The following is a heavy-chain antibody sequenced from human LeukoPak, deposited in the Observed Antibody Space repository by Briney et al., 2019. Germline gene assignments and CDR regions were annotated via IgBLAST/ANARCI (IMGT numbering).Heavy chain of an antibody. CDR1: GFTFNSHE. CDR3: ARGLQLERSFDY. V-gene: IGHV3-48*03. CDR2: ISSSGSSI. D-gene: IGHD1-1*01. Sequence: GGSLRLSCAASGFTFNSHEMNWVRQAPGKGLEWVSCISSSGSSIYYADSVEGRFTISRDNAKNSLYLQMNSLRAEDTAVYYCARGLQLERSFDYWGQGTLVTVSS. J-gene: IGHJ4*02.